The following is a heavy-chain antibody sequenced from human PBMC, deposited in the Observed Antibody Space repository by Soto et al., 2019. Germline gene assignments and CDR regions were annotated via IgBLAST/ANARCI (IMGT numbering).Heavy chain of an antibody. CDR1: GFTFGDSY. V-gene: IGHV3-11*06. Sequence: NPGGSLRLSCAGSGFTFGDSYMSWIRQAPGKGLEWLSYISPGSRYPAYADSVKGRFTISRDNAKRSLYLQMMSLTAEDTAIYYCVRGGGGGLFDYWGQGTMVTVPS. J-gene: IGHJ4*02. CDR2: ISPGSRYP. CDR3: VRGGGGGLFDY. D-gene: IGHD2-15*01.